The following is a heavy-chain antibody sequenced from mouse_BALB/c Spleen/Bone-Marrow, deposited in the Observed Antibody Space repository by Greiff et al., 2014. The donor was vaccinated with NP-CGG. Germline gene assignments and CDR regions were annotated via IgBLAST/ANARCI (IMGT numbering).Heavy chain of an antibody. J-gene: IGHJ3*01. D-gene: IGHD2-3*01. Sequence: VQLQQSGADLVKPGASVKLSCTTSGFNIKGTFMHWVKQRPEQGLEWIGRIDPASGNTIYDPKFQGKATITADTSSNKVSLQLSGLTSEDTAVYYCAHDAPFTYWGQGTLVTVSA. CDR3: AHDAPFTY. V-gene: IGHV14-3*02. CDR1: GFNIKGTF. CDR2: IDPASGNT.